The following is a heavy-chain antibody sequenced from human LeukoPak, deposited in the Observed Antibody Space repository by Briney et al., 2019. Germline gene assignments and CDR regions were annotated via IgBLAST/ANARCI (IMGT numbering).Heavy chain of an antibody. CDR2: ISAYNGNT. V-gene: IGHV1-18*01. CDR1: GYTFTSYG. J-gene: IGHJ6*02. Sequence: TSVKVSCKASGYTFTSYGISWVRQAPGQGLEWMGWISAYNGNTNYAQKLQGRVTMTTDTSTSTAYMELRSLRSDDAAVYYCARYYYDSSGYYYYYYGMDVWGQGTTVTVSS. CDR3: ARYYYDSSGYYYYYYGMDV. D-gene: IGHD3-22*01.